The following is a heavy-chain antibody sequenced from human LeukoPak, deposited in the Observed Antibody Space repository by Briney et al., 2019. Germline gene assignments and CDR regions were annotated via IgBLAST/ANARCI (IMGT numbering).Heavy chain of an antibody. CDR3: ARSPVVVPSGGYYGMDV. CDR2: INPNSGGT. J-gene: IGHJ6*02. CDR1: GYTFTGYY. Sequence: APVKVSCKASGYTFTGYYMHWVRQAPGQGLEWMGWINPNSGGTNYAQKFQGWVTMTRDTSISTAYVELSRLRSDDTAVYYCARSPVVVPSGGYYGMDVWGQGTTVTVS. D-gene: IGHD2-2*01. V-gene: IGHV1-2*04.